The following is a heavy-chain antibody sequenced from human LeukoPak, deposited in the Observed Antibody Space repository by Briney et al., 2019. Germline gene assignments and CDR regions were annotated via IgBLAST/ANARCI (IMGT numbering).Heavy chain of an antibody. J-gene: IGHJ4*02. CDR2: IRSKVYGGAT. CDR3: SRSRRVLCTGACYSFDY. Sequence: GGSLRLSCSSSGFTFGDFGMSWLRQAPGKGPEWVGFIRSKVYGGATEYAASVKGRFIISRDDSKSIAYLQMNNLETEDTAVYYCSRSRRVLCTGACYSFDYWGQGTLVTVSS. V-gene: IGHV3-49*03. CDR1: GFTFGDFG. D-gene: IGHD2-8*02.